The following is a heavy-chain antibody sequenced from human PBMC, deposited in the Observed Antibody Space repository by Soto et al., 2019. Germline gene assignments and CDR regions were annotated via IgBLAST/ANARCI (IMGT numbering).Heavy chain of an antibody. CDR2: IYYSGST. CDR1: GCSISSGGYY. CDR3: ARNPRGTVTTGGGGPAKYNWFDP. D-gene: IGHD4-17*01. J-gene: IGHJ5*02. Sequence: PSETLSLTCTVSGCSISSGGYYLSWIRQHPGKGLEWIGYIYYSGSTYYNPSLKSRVTISVDTSKNQFSLKLSSVTAADTAVYYCARNPRGTVTTGGGGPAKYNWFDPWGQGTLVTVSS. V-gene: IGHV4-31*03.